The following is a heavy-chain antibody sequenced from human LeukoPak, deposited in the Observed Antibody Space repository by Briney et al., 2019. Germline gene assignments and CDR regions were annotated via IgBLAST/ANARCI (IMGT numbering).Heavy chain of an antibody. V-gene: IGHV3-48*03. Sequence: GGSLRLSCAASGFTFSSYEMNWVRQAPGKGRECVSYISSSGSTIYYADRVKGRFTISRDNAKNPPNLQMNSLRAEDTAVYCFARNGIVLTGSFDYWGQGTLVTVSS. CDR1: GFTFSSYE. J-gene: IGHJ4*02. CDR3: ARNGIVLTGSFDY. D-gene: IGHD7-27*01. CDR2: ISSSGSTI.